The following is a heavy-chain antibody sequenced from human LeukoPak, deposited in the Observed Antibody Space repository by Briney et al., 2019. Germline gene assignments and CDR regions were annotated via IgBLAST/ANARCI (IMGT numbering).Heavy chain of an antibody. V-gene: IGHV3-20*04. J-gene: IGHJ6*03. CDR3: ARDGGGTTILDYMDV. D-gene: IGHD5-12*01. Sequence: GGSLRLSCAASGFTFDDYGMSWVRQAPGRGLEWVSGINWNGGSTGYADSVKGRFTISRDNAKNSLYLQMNSLRAEDTALYYCARDGGGTTILDYMDVWGKGTTVTVSS. CDR2: INWNGGST. CDR1: GFTFDDYG.